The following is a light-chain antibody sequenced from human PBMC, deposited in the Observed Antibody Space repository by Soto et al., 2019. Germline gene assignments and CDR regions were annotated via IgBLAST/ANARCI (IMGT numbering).Light chain of an antibody. V-gene: IGLV1-40*01. CDR3: QSYDSRLSSYV. Sequence: QSVLTRPPSVSGAPGQRVTISCTGSSSNIGAGYAVHWYQQLPGTAPKLLIHGNNNRPSGVPDRFSGSKSDTSASLAITGLQADDEADYYCQSYDSRLSSYVFGTGTKVTVL. J-gene: IGLJ1*01. CDR2: GNN. CDR1: SSNIGAGYA.